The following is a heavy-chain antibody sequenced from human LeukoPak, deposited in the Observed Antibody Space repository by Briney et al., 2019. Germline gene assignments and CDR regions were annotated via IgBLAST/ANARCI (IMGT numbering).Heavy chain of an antibody. CDR3: ARQGY. CDR1: GFTFSSYW. Sequence: GGSLRLSCAASGFTFSSYWMSWVRQAPGKGLEWVSVIYSGGSTYYADSVKGRFTISRDNSKNTLYLQMNSLRAEDTAVYYCARQGYWGQGTLVTVSS. V-gene: IGHV3-66*04. CDR2: IYSGGST. J-gene: IGHJ4*02.